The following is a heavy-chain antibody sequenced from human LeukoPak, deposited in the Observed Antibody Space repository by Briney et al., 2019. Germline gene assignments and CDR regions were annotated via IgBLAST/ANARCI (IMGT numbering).Heavy chain of an antibody. CDR3: ARESNRVRGVIRYFDY. V-gene: IGHV4-61*02. CDR1: GGSISSGSYY. Sequence: PSETLSLTCTVSGGSISSGSYYWSWIRQPAGKGLEWIGRIYTSGSTNYNPSLKSRVTISVDTSKSQFSLKLSSVTAADTAVYYCARESNRVRGVIRYFDYWGQGTLVTVSS. CDR2: IYTSGST. D-gene: IGHD3-10*01. J-gene: IGHJ4*02.